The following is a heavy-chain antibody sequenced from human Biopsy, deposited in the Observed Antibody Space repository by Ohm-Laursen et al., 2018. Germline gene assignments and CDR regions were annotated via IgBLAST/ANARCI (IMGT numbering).Heavy chain of an antibody. CDR1: GFSFSDYH. Sequence: CAASGFSFSDYHMRWIRQAPGRGLEWVSYISGGGTIYYGDSMKGRVTISRDNAKNSLYLQMHSLRAEDTAVYYCARDTRWSPYSMDVWGQGTTVTVSS. V-gene: IGHV3-11*01. CDR2: ISGGGTI. J-gene: IGHJ6*02. CDR3: ARDTRWSPYSMDV. D-gene: IGHD4-23*01.